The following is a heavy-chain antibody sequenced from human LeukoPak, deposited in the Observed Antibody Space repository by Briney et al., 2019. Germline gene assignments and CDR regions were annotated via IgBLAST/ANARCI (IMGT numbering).Heavy chain of an antibody. Sequence: GGSLRLSCAASGFTFSSYWMSWVRQAPGKGLEWVANIKQDGSEKYYVDSVKGRFTISRDNAKNSLYLQMNSLKTEDTAVYYCTSPVYGDYLTVFDYWGQGTLVTVSS. CDR3: TSPVYGDYLTVFDY. V-gene: IGHV3-7*03. CDR2: IKQDGSEK. D-gene: IGHD4-17*01. J-gene: IGHJ4*02. CDR1: GFTFSSYW.